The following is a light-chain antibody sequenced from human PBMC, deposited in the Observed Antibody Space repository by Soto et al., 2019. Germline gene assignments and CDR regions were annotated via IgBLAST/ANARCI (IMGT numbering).Light chain of an antibody. Sequence: NSVNWYQHLPGTAPKLLTHGNNHRPSGVPDRFSGSKSGTSASLAISGLQPEDEADYCCAAWDDSLNEYVFGDGTKVTVL. J-gene: IGLJ1*01. V-gene: IGLV1-44*01. CDR1: NS. CDR3: AAWDDSLNEYV. CDR2: GNN.